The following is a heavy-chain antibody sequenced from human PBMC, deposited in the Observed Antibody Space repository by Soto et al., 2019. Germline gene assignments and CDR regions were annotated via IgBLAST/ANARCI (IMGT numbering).Heavy chain of an antibody. Sequence: SETLSLTCTVSGGSISSSSYYWGWIRQPPGKGLEWIGSIYYSGSTYYNPSLKSRVTISVDTSKNQFSLKLSSVTAADTAVYYCARRDYGDYDAFDIWGQGTMVTVSS. V-gene: IGHV4-39*01. D-gene: IGHD2-21*02. CDR2: IYYSGST. J-gene: IGHJ3*02. CDR1: GGSISSSSYY. CDR3: ARRDYGDYDAFDI.